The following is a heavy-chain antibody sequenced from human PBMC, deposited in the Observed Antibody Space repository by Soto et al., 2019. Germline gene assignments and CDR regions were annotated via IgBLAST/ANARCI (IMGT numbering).Heavy chain of an antibody. V-gene: IGHV1-8*01. CDR1: GYTFTSYD. J-gene: IGHJ6*02. CDR3: ARDLWGYCGVDCYPLDV. Sequence: ASVKVSCKASGYTFTSYDINWVRQATGQGLEWMGWMNPNSANTGYAQKFQGRVTMTRNTSISTAYMELFSLRSEDTAVYYCARDLWGYCGVDCYPLDVWGQGTTVTVSS. D-gene: IGHD2-21*02. CDR2: MNPNSANT.